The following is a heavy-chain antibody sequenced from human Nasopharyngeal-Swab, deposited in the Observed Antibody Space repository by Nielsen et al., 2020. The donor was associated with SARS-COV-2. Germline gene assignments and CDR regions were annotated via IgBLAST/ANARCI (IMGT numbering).Heavy chain of an antibody. D-gene: IGHD4-17*01. V-gene: IGHV1-69*13. Sequence: SVKVSCKASGYTFTTYAIHWVRQAPGQRLEWMGGIIPIFGTANYAQKFQGRVTITADESTSTAYMELSSLRSEDTAVYYCARGPSTVTTWSVFDYWGQGTLVTVSS. CDR2: IIPIFGTA. J-gene: IGHJ4*02. CDR3: ARGPSTVTTWSVFDY. CDR1: GYTFTTYA.